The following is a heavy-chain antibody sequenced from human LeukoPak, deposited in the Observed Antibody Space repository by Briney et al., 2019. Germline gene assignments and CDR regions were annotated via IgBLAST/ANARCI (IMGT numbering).Heavy chain of an antibody. CDR2: ISYDGSNK. J-gene: IGHJ4*02. CDR1: GFTFSSYA. V-gene: IGHV3-30*14. Sequence: GGSLRLSCAASGFTFSSYAMHWIRQAPGKGLEWVAVISYDGSNKYYADSVKGRFTISRDNAKSSLYLQMNGLRADDTAVYYCATVNRISSTFDSWGQGALVTVSS. D-gene: IGHD2-15*01. CDR3: ATVNRISSTFDS.